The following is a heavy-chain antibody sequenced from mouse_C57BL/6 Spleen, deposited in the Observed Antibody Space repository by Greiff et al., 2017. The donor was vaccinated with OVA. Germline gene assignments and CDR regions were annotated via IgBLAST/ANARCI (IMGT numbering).Heavy chain of an antibody. CDR1: GFTFSDYG. Sequence: EVKLVESGGGLVKPGGSLKLSCAASGFTFSDYGMHWVRQAPEKGLEWVAYISSGSSTIYYADTVKGRFTISRDNAKNTLFLQMTSLRSEDTAMYYCARDGGSYGAWFAYWGQGTLVTVSA. CDR2: ISSGSSTI. V-gene: IGHV5-17*01. CDR3: ARDGGSYGAWFAY. D-gene: IGHD1-1*02. J-gene: IGHJ3*01.